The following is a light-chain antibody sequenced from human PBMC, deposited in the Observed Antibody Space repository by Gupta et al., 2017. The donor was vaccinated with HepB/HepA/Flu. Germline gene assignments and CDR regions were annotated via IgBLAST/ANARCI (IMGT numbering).Light chain of an antibody. Sequence: TQSPGTLSLSPGERATLSCRASQSVSSTFLAWYQQKPGQAPRLLIYGASSRATGIPDRFSGSGSGTDFTLTISRLEPEDFAVYYCQQYGGSPGFTFGRGTKVDIK. J-gene: IGKJ3*01. CDR1: QSVSSTF. V-gene: IGKV3-20*01. CDR2: GAS. CDR3: QQYGGSPGFT.